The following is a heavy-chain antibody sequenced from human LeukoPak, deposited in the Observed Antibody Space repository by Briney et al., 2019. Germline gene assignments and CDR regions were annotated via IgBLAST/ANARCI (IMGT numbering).Heavy chain of an antibody. CDR3: ANLPRVGATISRAFDY. CDR1: GFTFSSYA. J-gene: IGHJ4*02. Sequence: GGSLRLSCAVSGFTFSSYAMSWVRQAPGKGLEWVSAISGSGGSTYYADSVKGRFTISRDNSKNTLYLQMNSLRAEDTAVYYCANLPRVGATISRAFDYWGQGTLVTVSS. V-gene: IGHV3-23*01. CDR2: ISGSGGST. D-gene: IGHD1-26*01.